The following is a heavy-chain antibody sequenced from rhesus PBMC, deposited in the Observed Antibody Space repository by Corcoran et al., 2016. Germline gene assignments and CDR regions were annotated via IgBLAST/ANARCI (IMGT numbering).Heavy chain of an antibody. CDR1: GGSVSSSNW. V-gene: IGHV4-65*01. Sequence: QVQLQESGPGLVKPSETLSLTCAVSGGSVSSSNWWSWSRQPPGEGLERIGYISVSSGSTYYNPTRKSRVTISTDTPKNQISLKMSSVPAADTAVYYCARDRDSSGWSCDYWGQGVLVTVSS. J-gene: IGHJ4*01. D-gene: IGHD6S26*01. CDR2: ISVSSGST. CDR3: ARDRDSSGWSCDY.